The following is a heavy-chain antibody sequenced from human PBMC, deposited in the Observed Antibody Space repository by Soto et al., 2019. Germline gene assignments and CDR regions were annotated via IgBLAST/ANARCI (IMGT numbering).Heavy chain of an antibody. J-gene: IGHJ4*02. Sequence: QVQLVESCGGVVQRGRSLRLSCAASGFTFSSFAMHLVRQAPGKGLERVAVISCDGSKKYYADSVKGRTTISGYNSKNTIYMQKNSHRAAYTAVYYCATDNRDLRFLEWSYYFDYWGQGTLVTVSS. V-gene: IGHV3-30-3*01. CDR1: GFTFSSFA. D-gene: IGHD3-3*01. CDR3: ATDNRDLRFLEWSYYFDY. CDR2: ISCDGSKK.